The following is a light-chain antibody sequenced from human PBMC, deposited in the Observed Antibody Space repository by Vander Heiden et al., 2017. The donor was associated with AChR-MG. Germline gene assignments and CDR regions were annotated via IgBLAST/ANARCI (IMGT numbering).Light chain of an antibody. CDR3: QQSYSTPP. Sequence: DIQMTQSPSSLSASVGDRVTITCRASQSISFYLNWYQQKPGKAPKLLIYAASSLQSGVPSRFSGSGSGTDFTLTISGLQPEDLASYYCQQSYSTPPFGPGTKVDI. CDR1: QSISFY. J-gene: IGKJ3*01. V-gene: IGKV1-39*01. CDR2: AAS.